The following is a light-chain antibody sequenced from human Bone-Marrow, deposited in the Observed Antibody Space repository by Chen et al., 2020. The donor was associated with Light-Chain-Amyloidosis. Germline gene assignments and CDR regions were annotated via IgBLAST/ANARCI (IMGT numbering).Light chain of an antibody. CDR3: SSFAVSKIVL. CDR1: RSDFGPFNY. J-gene: IGLJ3*02. Sequence: QSALTQPPSASGSPGQSVTISCTGARSDFGPFNYVSWYQQHPGKAPKLIMFDVNRRPSGVPGRFSGSKSGNPASLTVSGLQPDDEADYYCSSFAVSKIVLFGGGTKLTVL. V-gene: IGLV2-8*01. CDR2: DVN.